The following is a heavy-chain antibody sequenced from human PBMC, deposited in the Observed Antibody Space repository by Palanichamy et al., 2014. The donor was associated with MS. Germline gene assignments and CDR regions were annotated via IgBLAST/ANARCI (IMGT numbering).Heavy chain of an antibody. CDR3: AKDQIGYNRPFDC. J-gene: IGHJ4*02. Sequence: EVQLLESGGGLVLPGGSLRLSCAASGVIFGSYAMSWVRQAPGKGLEWVSGISGSGSGTYYADSVKGRLTISRDNSKSMLYLQMNSLRAEDTALYYCAKDQIGYNRPFDCWGQGTLVTVSS. D-gene: IGHD5-24*01. V-gene: IGHV3-23*01. CDR2: ISGSGSGT. CDR1: GVIFGSYA.